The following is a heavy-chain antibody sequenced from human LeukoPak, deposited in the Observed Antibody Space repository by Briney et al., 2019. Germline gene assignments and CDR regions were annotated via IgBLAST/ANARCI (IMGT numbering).Heavy chain of an antibody. CDR1: GDSIRSGSYN. CDR2: IYYSGNT. J-gene: IGHJ3*02. CDR3: ARGAPVLNAFDI. D-gene: IGHD1-26*01. V-gene: IGHV4-39*01. Sequence: SETLSLTCTVSGDSIRSGSYNWGWIRQPPGKGLEWIGSIYYSGNTLYNPSLKSRVTISVDSSKNQFSLKLNFVTAADTAVYYCARGAPVLNAFDIWGQGTMVTVS.